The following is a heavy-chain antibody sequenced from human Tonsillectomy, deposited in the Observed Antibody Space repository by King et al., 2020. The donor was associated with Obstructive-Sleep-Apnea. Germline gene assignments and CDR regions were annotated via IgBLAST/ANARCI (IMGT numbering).Heavy chain of an antibody. CDR3: ARNEDNYYDSRRGPRYGMDV. CDR1: GYTFTNYY. Sequence: VQLVQSGAEVKKPGASVRVSCKASGYTFTNYYMHWVRQAPGQGLEWMGRINPSGGSTNYAQKFQGRVTMTRDTSTSTVYMDMRSLRSEDTDVYYCARNEDNYYDSRRGPRYGMDVWGQGTTVTVSS. V-gene: IGHV1-46*01. D-gene: IGHD3-22*01. J-gene: IGHJ6*02. CDR2: INPSGGST.